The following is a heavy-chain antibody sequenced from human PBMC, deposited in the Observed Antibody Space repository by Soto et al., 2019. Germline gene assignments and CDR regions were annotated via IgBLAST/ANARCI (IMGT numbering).Heavy chain of an antibody. V-gene: IGHV3-23*01. Sequence: GGSLRLSCAASGFTFSSYAMSWVRQAPGKGLEWVSAISGSGGSTYYADSVKGRFTISRDNSKNTLYLQMNSLRAEDTAVYYCAKGRGYSGYDDGSFDYWGQGTLVTVSS. CDR2: ISGSGGST. D-gene: IGHD5-12*01. CDR1: GFTFSSYA. CDR3: AKGRGYSGYDDGSFDY. J-gene: IGHJ4*02.